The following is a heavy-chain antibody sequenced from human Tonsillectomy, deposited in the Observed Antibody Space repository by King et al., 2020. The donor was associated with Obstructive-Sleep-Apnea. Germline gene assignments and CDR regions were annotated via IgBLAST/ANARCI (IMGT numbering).Heavy chain of an antibody. CDR2: INPDSGGT. CDR1: GYTFTDYY. J-gene: IGHJ6*02. Sequence: QLVQSGAEVKKPGASGRVSCMASGYTFTDYYIYWVRQAPGQGLEWMGWINPDSGGTHYAQNFQGRVTLIRDTSITTAYMELSSLRSDDTAVYFCTRDDGGNNQLALDVWGQGTTVTVSS. D-gene: IGHD4-23*01. V-gene: IGHV1-2*02. CDR3: TRDDGGNNQLALDV.